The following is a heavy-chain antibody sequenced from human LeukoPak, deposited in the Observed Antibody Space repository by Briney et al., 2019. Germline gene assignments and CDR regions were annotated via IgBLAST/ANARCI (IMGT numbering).Heavy chain of an antibody. J-gene: IGHJ4*02. CDR3: ARGQFWSGYSI. CDR2: INHRRST. V-gene: IGHV4-34*01. D-gene: IGHD3-3*02. CDR1: GGSFSGYY. Sequence: PSETLSLTCAVYGGSFSGYYWSWIRQPPGKGLEWIGEINHRRSTNYNPSLKSRVTMSVDTSKNQFSLNLSSVTAADTAVYYCARGQFWSGYSIWGQGSLVTVSS.